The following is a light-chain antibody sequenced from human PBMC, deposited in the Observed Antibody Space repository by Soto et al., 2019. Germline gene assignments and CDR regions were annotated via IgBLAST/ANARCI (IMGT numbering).Light chain of an antibody. CDR3: QWRSDWPPRLT. CDR2: DAS. Sequence: EVVLTQSPATLSLSPGERATLSCRASESIGNYLAWYQQKLGQAPKLLIYDASHRAIGIPGRFSGDGSGTDITLTISSLEPEAFAVYYCQWRSDWPPRLTFGGGTKVEIK. J-gene: IGKJ4*01. V-gene: IGKV3-11*01. CDR1: ESIGNY.